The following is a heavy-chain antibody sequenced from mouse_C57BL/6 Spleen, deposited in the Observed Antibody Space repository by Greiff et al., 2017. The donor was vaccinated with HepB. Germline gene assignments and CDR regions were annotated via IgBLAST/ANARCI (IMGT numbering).Heavy chain of an antibody. Sequence: QVQLQQSGPGLVQPSPCLSISCTASGFSFTSYGVHWVRQSPGKGLEWLGVIWRGGSTDYNAAFMSRLSITKDNSKSQVYFKMNSLQADDTGIYDCAKWGWDEDGMDYWGQGTSGTVSA. J-gene: IGHJ4*01. CDR2: IWRGGST. D-gene: IGHD4-1*01. CDR3: AKWGWDEDGMDY. V-gene: IGHV2-5*01. CDR1: GFSFTSYG.